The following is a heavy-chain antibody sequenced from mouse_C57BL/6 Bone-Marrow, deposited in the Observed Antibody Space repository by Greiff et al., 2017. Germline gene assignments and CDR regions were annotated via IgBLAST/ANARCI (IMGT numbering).Heavy chain of an antibody. J-gene: IGHJ1*03. CDR2: IYPGSGNT. CDR3: ARGYYGSSYVLYWYFDV. CDR1: GYTFTSYG. V-gene: IGHV1-81*01. Sequence: QVQLQQSGAELARPGASVKLSCKASGYTFTSYGISWVKQRTGQGLEWIGEIYPGSGNTYYNEKFKGKATLTADTSSSPAYMELRSLTSEDSAVYFCARGYYGSSYVLYWYFDVWSTGTTVTVTS. D-gene: IGHD1-1*01.